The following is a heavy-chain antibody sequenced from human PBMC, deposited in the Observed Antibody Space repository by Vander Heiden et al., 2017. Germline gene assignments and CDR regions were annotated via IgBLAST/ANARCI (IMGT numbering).Heavy chain of an antibody. Sequence: EVQLVESGGGLVQPGGSLRLSCAASGFTFRDHYMDWVRQAPGKGLEWVGRTRNKAHSYTTEYAASVKGRFTNSRDDSKNSLYLQMNSLKTEDTAVYYCARVSNYYEDYWGQGTLVTVSS. V-gene: IGHV3-72*01. CDR2: TRNKAHSYTT. CDR3: ARVSNYYEDY. J-gene: IGHJ4*02. D-gene: IGHD3-22*01. CDR1: GFTFRDHY.